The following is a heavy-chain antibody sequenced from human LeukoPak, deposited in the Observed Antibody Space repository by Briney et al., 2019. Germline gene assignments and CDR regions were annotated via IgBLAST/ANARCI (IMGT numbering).Heavy chain of an antibody. CDR3: TKDLGTEYNIFDY. Sequence: PGGSLRLSCATSEFTFSAYAMHWIRQAPGRGLEWVAFVRYGGNIKYYADSVKGRFTISRDNSKNTLYLQMNSQRPEDTAVYYCTKDLGTEYNIFDYWGQGTLVTVSS. D-gene: IGHD3-9*01. CDR2: VRYGGNIK. CDR1: EFTFSAYA. J-gene: IGHJ4*02. V-gene: IGHV3-30*02.